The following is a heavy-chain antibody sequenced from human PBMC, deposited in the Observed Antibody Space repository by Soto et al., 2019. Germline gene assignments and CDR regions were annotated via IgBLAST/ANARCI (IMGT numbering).Heavy chain of an antibody. V-gene: IGHV1-2*02. CDR3: ARSLTMAGGIDY. D-gene: IGHD3-10*02. CDR1: GYAFTGYY. Sequence: QVELVQSGAEVKKPGASVKVSCKASGYAFTGYYMYWVRQAPGPGLEWMGWINPNNGGTNYAQKFQGRVTMTSDTSISTAYMILSSLRSDDTAVYYCARSLTMAGGIDYWGQGALVTVSS. J-gene: IGHJ4*02. CDR2: INPNNGGT.